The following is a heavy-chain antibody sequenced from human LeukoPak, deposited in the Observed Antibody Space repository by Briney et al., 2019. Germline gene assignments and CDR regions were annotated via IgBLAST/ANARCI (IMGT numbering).Heavy chain of an antibody. CDR2: ISGSGGST. CDR3: AKVPLPENSSSQRSPGYYYYYMDV. V-gene: IGHV3-23*01. Sequence: GGSLRLSCAASGFTFSSYAMSWVRQAPGKGLEWVSAISGSGGSTYYADSVKGRFTISRDNSKNTLYLQMNSLRAEDTAVYYCAKVPLPENSSSQRSPGYYYYYMDVWGKGTTVTVSS. J-gene: IGHJ6*03. CDR1: GFTFSSYA. D-gene: IGHD6-13*01.